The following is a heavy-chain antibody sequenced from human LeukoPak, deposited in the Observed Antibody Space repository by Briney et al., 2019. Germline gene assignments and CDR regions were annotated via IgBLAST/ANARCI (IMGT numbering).Heavy chain of an antibody. J-gene: IGHJ4*02. D-gene: IGHD3-22*01. Sequence: PSETLSLTCTVSGGSISGYYWSWIRQPPGKGLEWIGHIYSSGSTKYNPSLKSRVTISVDTSKNQFSLKLSSVTAADTAVYYCARNYDSSGYTAFGYWGRGTLLTVSS. V-gene: IGHV4-59*01. CDR3: ARNYDSSGYTAFGY. CDR1: GGSISGYY. CDR2: IYSSGST.